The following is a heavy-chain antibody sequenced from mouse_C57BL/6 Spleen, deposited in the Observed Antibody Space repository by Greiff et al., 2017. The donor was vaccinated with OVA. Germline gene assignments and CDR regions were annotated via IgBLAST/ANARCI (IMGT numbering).Heavy chain of an antibody. D-gene: IGHD2-4*01. J-gene: IGHJ1*03. Sequence: VQLQQSGAELARPGASVKLSCKASGYTFTSYGISWVKQRTGQGLEWIGEIYPRSGNTYYNEKFKGKATLTADKSSSTAYMELRSLTSEDSAVYFCARRDYDYDPWYFDVWGTGTTVTVSS. CDR1: GYTFTSYG. V-gene: IGHV1-81*01. CDR3: ARRDYDYDPWYFDV. CDR2: IYPRSGNT.